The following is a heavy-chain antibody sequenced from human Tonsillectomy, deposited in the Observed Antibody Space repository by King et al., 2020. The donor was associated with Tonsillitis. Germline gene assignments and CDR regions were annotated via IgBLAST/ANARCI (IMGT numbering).Heavy chain of an antibody. CDR1: GFTFRSYS. D-gene: IGHD3-9*01. CDR2: ISSSRCYL. CDR3: AGDETGLFDI. V-gene: IGHV3-21*01. J-gene: IGHJ3*02. Sequence: QLVQSGGGLVKPGGSLRLSCTASGFTFRSYSVNWVRQAPGKGLEWVSSISSSRCYLYYADSVKGRFTISRDNAKNSLYLQMNSLRAEDTSVYYCAGDETGLFDIWGQGTMVTVSS.